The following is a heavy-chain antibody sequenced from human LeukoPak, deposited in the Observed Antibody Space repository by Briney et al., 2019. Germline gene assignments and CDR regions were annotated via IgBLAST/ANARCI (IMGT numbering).Heavy chain of an antibody. Sequence: SETLSLTCTVSGGSISSSGYYWGWIRQPPGKGLEWIATIYYTGSTYYSPSLRSRVTISVDTSKNQLSLKLTSVTAADTAVYYCARLTGGYSYGYAGYWGQGTLVTVSS. CDR2: IYYTGST. CDR1: GGSISSSGYY. CDR3: ARLTGGYSYGYAGY. D-gene: IGHD5-18*01. J-gene: IGHJ4*02. V-gene: IGHV4-39*01.